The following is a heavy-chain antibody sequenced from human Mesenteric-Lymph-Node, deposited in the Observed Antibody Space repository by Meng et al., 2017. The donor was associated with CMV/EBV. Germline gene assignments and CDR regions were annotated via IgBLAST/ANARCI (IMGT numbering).Heavy chain of an antibody. D-gene: IGHD6-13*01. J-gene: IGHJ4*01. CDR3: ARRMTAPGPNFDY. CDR1: GFNFSNSF. Sequence: CAASGFNFSNSFINWVRQAPGKGLEWVSNISPSGDDAYYADPVKGRFTISRDNSKNTLYLQMNSLGAEDTATYYCARRMTAPGPNFDYWGHGTLVTVSS. CDR2: ISPSGDDA. V-gene: IGHV3-23*01.